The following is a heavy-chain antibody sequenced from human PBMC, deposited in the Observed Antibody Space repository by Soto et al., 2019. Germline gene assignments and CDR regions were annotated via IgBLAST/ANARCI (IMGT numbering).Heavy chain of an antibody. Sequence: QVQLQESGPGLVKPSQTLSLTCTVSGGSISSGDYYWSWIRQPPGKGLEWIGYIYYSGSTYYNPSLKSRVTISVDTSKNQFSLKLSSVTAADTAVYYCARRAWVQLWLDGMDVWGQGTTVTVSS. V-gene: IGHV4-30-4*01. CDR1: GGSISSGDYY. CDR2: IYYSGST. J-gene: IGHJ6*02. D-gene: IGHD5-18*01. CDR3: ARRAWVQLWLDGMDV.